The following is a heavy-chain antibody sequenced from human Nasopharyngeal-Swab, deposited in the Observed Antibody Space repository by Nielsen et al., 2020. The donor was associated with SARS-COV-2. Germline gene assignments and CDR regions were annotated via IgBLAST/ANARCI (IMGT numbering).Heavy chain of an antibody. D-gene: IGHD6-19*01. CDR2: IKQDGSEK. CDR3: ARDRIAVAGEFDY. J-gene: IGHJ4*02. Sequence: WIRQPPGKGLEWVANIKQDGSEKYYVDSVKGRFTISRDSAKNSLYLQMNSLRAEDTAVYYCARDRIAVAGEFDYWGQGTLVTVSS. V-gene: IGHV3-7*01.